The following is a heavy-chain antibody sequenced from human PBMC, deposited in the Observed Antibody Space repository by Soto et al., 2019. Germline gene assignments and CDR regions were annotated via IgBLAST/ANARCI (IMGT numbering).Heavy chain of an antibody. Sequence: PXGTLSVTCRDSGGTISVYKWTWIRQPAGKGLEWIGRIYSSGNTKYNPSLQSRVTMSLDTSNNQFSLRLTSVTAADTAVYYCARGQRFSDWFDPWGQGTLVTGSS. CDR2: IYSSGNT. D-gene: IGHD3-3*01. V-gene: IGHV4-4*07. CDR3: ARGQRFSDWFDP. J-gene: IGHJ5*02. CDR1: GGTISVYK.